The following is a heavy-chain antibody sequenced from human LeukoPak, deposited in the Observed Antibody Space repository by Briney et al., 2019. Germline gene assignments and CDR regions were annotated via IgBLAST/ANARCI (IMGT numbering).Heavy chain of an antibody. V-gene: IGHV1-18*01. CDR3: ARNIAAAVSWFDP. CDR1: GGTFSTYA. CDR2: ISAYNGNT. D-gene: IGHD6-13*01. Sequence: ASVKVSCKASGGTFSTYAISWVRQAPGQGLEWMGWISAYNGNTNYAQKLQGRVTMTRDMSTSTVHMELSSLRSEDTAVYYCARNIAAAVSWFDPWGQGTLVTVSS. J-gene: IGHJ5*02.